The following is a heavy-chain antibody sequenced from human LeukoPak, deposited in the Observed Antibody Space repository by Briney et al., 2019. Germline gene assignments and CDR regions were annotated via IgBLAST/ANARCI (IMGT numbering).Heavy chain of an antibody. CDR2: IIPIFGTA. CDR3: ASKVILGYCSGGSCYDWFDP. J-gene: IGHJ5*02. Sequence: SVKVSCTASGGTFSSYAISWVRQAPGQGLEWMGGIIPIFGTANYAQKFQGRVTITTDESTSTAYMELSSLRSEDTAVYYCASKVILGYCSGGSCYDWFDPWGQGTLVTVSS. D-gene: IGHD2-15*01. CDR1: GGTFSSYA. V-gene: IGHV1-69*05.